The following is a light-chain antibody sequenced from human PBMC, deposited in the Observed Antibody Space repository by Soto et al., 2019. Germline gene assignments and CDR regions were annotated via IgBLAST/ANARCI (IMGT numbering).Light chain of an antibody. Sequence: EIVLTQSPGTLSLSPGERVTLSCRASQSVSNNYLAWYQQKPGQAPRLLIYATSSRATGIPDRFSGSGSGTDFTLTINRLEPEDFAVYYCQQYGNSPRYSFGQGTRLEIK. J-gene: IGKJ2*03. CDR3: QQYGNSPRYS. CDR2: ATS. CDR1: QSVSNNY. V-gene: IGKV3-20*01.